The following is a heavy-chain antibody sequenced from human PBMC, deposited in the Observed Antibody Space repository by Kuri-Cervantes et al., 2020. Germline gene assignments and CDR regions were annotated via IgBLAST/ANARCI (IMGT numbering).Heavy chain of an antibody. CDR1: GYSISSGYY. CDR3: ARGGGNSPFDY. J-gene: IGHJ4*02. CDR2: INHSGST. D-gene: IGHD4-23*01. V-gene: IGHV4-38-2*01. Sequence: SETLSLTCAVSGYSISSGYYWGWIRQPPGKGLEWIGEINHSGSTNYNPSLKSRVTISVDTSKNQFSLKLSSVTAADTAVYYCARGGGNSPFDYWGQGTLVTVSS.